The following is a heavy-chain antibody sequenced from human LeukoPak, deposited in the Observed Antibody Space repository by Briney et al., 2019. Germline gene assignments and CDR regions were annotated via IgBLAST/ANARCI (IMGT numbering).Heavy chain of an antibody. D-gene: IGHD1-1*01. J-gene: IGHJ4*02. CDR1: EFTVSRNY. CDR2: IFSNGDT. Sequence: GGSLRLSCTASEFTVSRNYMLWVRQAPGKGLEWVSLIFSNGDTHYADSVKGRFTISRDNAQASLYLQMISLRADDTAVYYCARVSGRLERQSDLDYWGQGTLVIVSS. CDR3: ARVSGRLERQSDLDY. V-gene: IGHV3-53*01.